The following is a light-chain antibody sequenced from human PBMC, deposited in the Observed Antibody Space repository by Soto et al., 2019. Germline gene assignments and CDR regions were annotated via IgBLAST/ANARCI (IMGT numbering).Light chain of an antibody. V-gene: IGKV1-5*01. Sequence: DFQMTQSPSTLSASVGDRVTITCRASQNINNWVAWYQQKPGKAPKFLIYDASTLQRGVPSRFSGSGFRTEFSLTISSLQPDDFGSYYCQHTRTFGQGTKVEIK. CDR3: QHTRT. J-gene: IGKJ1*01. CDR1: QNINNW. CDR2: DAS.